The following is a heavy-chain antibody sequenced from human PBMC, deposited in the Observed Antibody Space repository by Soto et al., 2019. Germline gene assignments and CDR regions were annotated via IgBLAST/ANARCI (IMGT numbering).Heavy chain of an antibody. J-gene: IGHJ6*02. D-gene: IGHD2-2*01. Sequence: PSETLSLTCTVSGGSISSYYWSWIRQPPGKGLEWIGYIYYSGSTNYNPSLKSRVTISVDTSKNQFSLKLSSVTAADTAVYYCARDRGVDCSSTRCSPEGSYYYYGMDVWGQGTKVTVSS. CDR3: ARDRGVDCSSTRCSPEGSYYYYGMDV. CDR2: IYYSGST. CDR1: GGSISSYY. V-gene: IGHV4-59*01.